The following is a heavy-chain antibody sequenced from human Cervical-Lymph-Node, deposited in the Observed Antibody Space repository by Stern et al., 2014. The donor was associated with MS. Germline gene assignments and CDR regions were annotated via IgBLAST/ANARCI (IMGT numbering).Heavy chain of an antibody. D-gene: IGHD3-10*01. J-gene: IGHJ4*02. CDR3: ARQYHYRYQSYFDS. Sequence: QMQLVQSGSELKRPGASVKLSCKASGYTFTSFSVNWVRQAPGQGLEWMGWIDTSSARPTYAQGFTGRFVFSLDIDVTTAYLQISDLRDYDTAVYYCARQYHYRYQSYFDSWGQGTLVTVSS. CDR2: IDTSSARP. V-gene: IGHV7-4-1*02. CDR1: GYTFTSFS.